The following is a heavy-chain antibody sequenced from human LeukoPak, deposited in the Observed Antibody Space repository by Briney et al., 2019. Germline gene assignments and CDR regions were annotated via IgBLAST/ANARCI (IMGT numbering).Heavy chain of an antibody. D-gene: IGHD4-23*01. V-gene: IGHV1-18*01. J-gene: IGHJ3*02. CDR2: VTAFNENT. CDR1: GFALTTYN. CDR3: ARVGSVGRGAFDI. Sequence: APVKVSCKASGFALTTYNIVWLRQAPGQGLEWVGWVTAFNENTHYSRKVQGRVTMTRDTSTSTAYMELRSLRSDDTAVYYCARVGSVGRGAFDIWGQGTMVTVSS.